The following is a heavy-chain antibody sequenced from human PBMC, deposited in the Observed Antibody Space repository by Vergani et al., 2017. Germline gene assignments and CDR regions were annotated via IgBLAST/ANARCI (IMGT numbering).Heavy chain of an antibody. CDR1: GGTFSSYA. D-gene: IGHD2-15*01. Sequence: QVQLVQSGAEVKKPGSSVKVSCKASGGTFSSYAISWVRQAPGQGLEWMGRIIPIFGTANYAQKFQGRVTITADESTSTAYMELSSLRSEDTAVYYCARYRGSCSGGSCYSGYYYYYGMDVWGQGTTVTVSS. CDR2: IIPIFGTA. V-gene: IGHV1-69*13. J-gene: IGHJ6*02. CDR3: ARYRGSCSGGSCYSGYYYYYGMDV.